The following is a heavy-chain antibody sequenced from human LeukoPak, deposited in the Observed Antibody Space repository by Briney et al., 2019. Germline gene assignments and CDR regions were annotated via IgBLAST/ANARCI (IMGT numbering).Heavy chain of an antibody. J-gene: IGHJ4*02. CDR1: GFTFSSYG. CDR2: IWYDGSNK. D-gene: IGHD3-22*01. Sequence: GRSLRLSCAASGFTFSSYGMHWVRQAPGKGLEWVAVIWYDGSNKYYADSVKGRFTISRDNSKNTLYLQMNSLRAEDTAVYYCARVFSSGYYPSTVDYWGQGTLVTVSS. V-gene: IGHV3-33*01. CDR3: ARVFSSGYYPSTVDY.